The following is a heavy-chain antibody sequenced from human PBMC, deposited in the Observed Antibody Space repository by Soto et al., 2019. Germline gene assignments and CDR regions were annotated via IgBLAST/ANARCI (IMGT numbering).Heavy chain of an antibody. V-gene: IGHV3-30*18. Sequence: VQLVESGGGVVQPGRSLRLSCAASGFTFSSYGMHWVRQAPGKGLEWVAVISYDGSNKYYADSVKGRFTISRDNSKNTLYLQMNSLRAEDTAVYYCAKSRHSDAFDIWGQGTMVTVSS. CDR2: ISYDGSNK. CDR3: AKSRHSDAFDI. CDR1: GFTFSSYG. J-gene: IGHJ3*02.